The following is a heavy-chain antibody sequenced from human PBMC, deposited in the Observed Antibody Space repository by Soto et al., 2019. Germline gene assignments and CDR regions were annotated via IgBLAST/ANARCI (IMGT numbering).Heavy chain of an antibody. CDR1: GVSIHNSHSF. D-gene: IGHD2-15*01. Sequence: SETLSLTCAVSGVSIHNSHSFWGWIRQPPGKGLEFIGSIYYSGGANCNPSLKSRVTISLDTSKNQFSLTVNSVTAADTAIYYCGRVVEGATRHTDFDSWGQGALVTVSS. CDR2: IYYSGGA. CDR3: GRVVEGATRHTDFDS. J-gene: IGHJ5*01. V-gene: IGHV4-39*01.